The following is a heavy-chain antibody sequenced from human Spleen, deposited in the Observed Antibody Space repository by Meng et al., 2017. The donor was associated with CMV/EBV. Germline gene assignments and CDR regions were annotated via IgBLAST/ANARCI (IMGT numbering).Heavy chain of an antibody. CDR1: GGSFSGYY. V-gene: IGHV4-34*01. CDR2: INHSGST. D-gene: IGHD4-17*01. CDR3: ATGTTGFISY. J-gene: IGHJ4*02. Sequence: QVQLQQWGAGLLKPSETLSLTCAVYGGSFSGYYWSWIRQPPGKGLEWIGEINHSGSTNYNPSLKSRVTISVDTSKNQFSLKLSSVTAADTAVDYCATGTTGFISYWGQGTLVTVS.